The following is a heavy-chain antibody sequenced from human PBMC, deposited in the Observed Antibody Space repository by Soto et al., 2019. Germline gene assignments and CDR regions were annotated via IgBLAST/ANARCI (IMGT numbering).Heavy chain of an antibody. V-gene: IGHV3-64*01. D-gene: IGHD1-7*01. J-gene: IGHJ4*02. CDR3: VRRVSGNYDY. CDR2: ISSNGGTT. CDR1: GFTFSSYD. Sequence: EVQLAESGGGMVQPGGSLRLSCVASGFTFSSYDMHWVRQAPGKGLEYVSSISSNGGTTYYGNCVKGRFTISRYNSKNTLYLHMGSLRAEDMSVYYCVRRVSGNYDYWGQGTLVTVSS.